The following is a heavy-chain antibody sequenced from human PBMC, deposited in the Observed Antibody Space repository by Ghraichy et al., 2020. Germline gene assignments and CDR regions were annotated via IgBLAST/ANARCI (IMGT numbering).Heavy chain of an antibody. CDR3: ARGWWELPTFDY. CDR1: GGSFSGYY. V-gene: IGHV4-34*01. Sequence: SQTLSLTCAVYGGSFSGYYWSWIRQPPGKGLEWIGEINHSGSTNYNPSLKSRVTISVDTSKNQFSLKLSSVTAADTAVYYCARGWWELPTFDYWGQGTLVTVSS. J-gene: IGHJ4*02. CDR2: INHSGST. D-gene: IGHD1-26*01.